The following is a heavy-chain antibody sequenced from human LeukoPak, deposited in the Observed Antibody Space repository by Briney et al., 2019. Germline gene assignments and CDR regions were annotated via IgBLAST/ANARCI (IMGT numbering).Heavy chain of an antibody. D-gene: IGHD6-13*01. V-gene: IGHV1-18*01. Sequence: ASVKVSCKASGYTFTSYGISWVRQAPGHGLEWMGWISASNGNTDYAQKFQGRVTMTTDTSTPTAYMELRSLRSDDTAVYYCATDTSYSWYDTFGEYWGQGTLVTVSS. CDR3: ATDTSYSWYDTFGEY. J-gene: IGHJ4*02. CDR2: ISASNGNT. CDR1: GYTFTSYG.